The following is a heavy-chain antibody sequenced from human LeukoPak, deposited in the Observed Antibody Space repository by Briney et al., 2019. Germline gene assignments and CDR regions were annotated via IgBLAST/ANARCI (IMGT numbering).Heavy chain of an antibody. V-gene: IGHV4-34*01. CDR2: INHSGST. Sequence: SETLSLTCAVYGGSLSGYYWSWIRQPPGKGLEWIGEINHSGSTNYNPSLKSRVTISVDTSKNQFSLKLSSATAADTAVYYCASDDYGSGIPMDVWGKGTTVTVSS. D-gene: IGHD3-10*01. CDR3: ASDDYGSGIPMDV. J-gene: IGHJ6*03. CDR1: GGSLSGYY.